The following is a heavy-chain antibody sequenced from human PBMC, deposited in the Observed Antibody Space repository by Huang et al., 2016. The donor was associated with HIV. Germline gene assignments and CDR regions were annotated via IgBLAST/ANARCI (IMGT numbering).Heavy chain of an antibody. D-gene: IGHD6-6*01. J-gene: IGHJ4*02. CDR1: GYTFTDSN. CDR3: ARDWSFGSSTSPAD. Sequence: QVQLVQSGAEVKNPGASVRVSCKASGYTFTDSNIHWVRQAPGQGLGWMGWINPKGGGTIYAQRFQGRTTLTRDTTISTVHMDLRRIQSDDTAVYFCARDWSFGSSTSPADWGQGTLVTVSS. V-gene: IGHV1-2*02. CDR2: INPKGGGT.